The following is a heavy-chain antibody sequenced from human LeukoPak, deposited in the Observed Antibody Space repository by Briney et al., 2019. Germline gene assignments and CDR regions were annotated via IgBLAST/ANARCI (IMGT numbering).Heavy chain of an antibody. Sequence: PSETLSLTCTVSGGSISSSSYYWGWIRQPPGKGLEWIGSIYYSGSTYYNPSLKSRVTISVDTSKNQFSLKLSPVTAADTAVYYCATFYGDYAVYGMEVGGQGTTVTVSS. CDR2: IYYSGST. CDR3: ATFYGDYAVYGMEV. V-gene: IGHV4-39*07. J-gene: IGHJ6*02. D-gene: IGHD4-17*01. CDR1: GGSISSSSYY.